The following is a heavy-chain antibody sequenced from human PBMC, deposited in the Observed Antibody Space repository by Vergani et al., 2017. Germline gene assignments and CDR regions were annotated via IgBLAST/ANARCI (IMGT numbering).Heavy chain of an antibody. CDR1: GGSFSGYY. J-gene: IGHJ6*02. CDR3: AKLGYCSSTSCGRGCGMDV. Sequence: QVQLQQWGAGLLKPSETLSLTCAVYGGSFSGYYWSWIRQPPGKGLEWIGEINHSGSTNYNPSLKSRVTISVDTSKNQFSLKLSSVTAADTAVYYCAKLGYCSSTSCGRGCGMDVWGQGTTVTVSS. V-gene: IGHV4-34*01. D-gene: IGHD2-2*01. CDR2: INHSGST.